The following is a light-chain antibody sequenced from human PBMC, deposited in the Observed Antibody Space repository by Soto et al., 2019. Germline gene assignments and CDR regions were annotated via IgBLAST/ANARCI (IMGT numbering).Light chain of an antibody. CDR2: GNS. Sequence: QSVLTQPPSLSGTPGQRVTLSCTGSSSTIGAGYDVHWYQQLPGTAPKLLIYGNSNRPSGVPDRFSGSKSGTSASLAITGLQAEDEADYYCQSYDSSLSGYVFGTGTKLTVL. CDR1: SSTIGAGYD. V-gene: IGLV1-40*01. J-gene: IGLJ1*01. CDR3: QSYDSSLSGYV.